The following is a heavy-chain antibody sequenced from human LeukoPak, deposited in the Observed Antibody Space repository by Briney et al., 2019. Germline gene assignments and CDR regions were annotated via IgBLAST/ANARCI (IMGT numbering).Heavy chain of an antibody. J-gene: IGHJ4*02. V-gene: IGHV3-53*01. CDR1: GFTVSSNY. CDR2: IYSGGST. CDR3: ARGADNSGSFVILDY. Sequence: GGSLRLSCAASGFTVSSNYMSWVRQAPGKGLEWVSVIYSGGSTYYADSVKGRFTISRDNAKNSLYLQMNSLRAEDTAAYYCARGADNSGSFVILDYWGQGTLVTVSS. D-gene: IGHD3-10*01.